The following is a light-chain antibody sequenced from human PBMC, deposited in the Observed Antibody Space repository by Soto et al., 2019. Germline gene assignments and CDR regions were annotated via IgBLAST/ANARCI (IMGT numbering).Light chain of an antibody. CDR3: GTWDSSLSAGV. Sequence: QSVLTQPPSASGSPGQSVTITCSGTSSDVGEENYVSWYQQHPGKVPKLILYEVSKRPSGVPDRFSGSRSGNMASLTVSGLQAEDEADYYCGTWDSSLSAGVFGGGTKLTVL. J-gene: IGLJ3*02. V-gene: IGLV2-8*01. CDR2: EVS. CDR1: SSDVGEENY.